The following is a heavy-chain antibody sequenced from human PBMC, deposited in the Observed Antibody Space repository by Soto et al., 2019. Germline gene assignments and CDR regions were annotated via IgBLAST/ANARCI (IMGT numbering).Heavy chain of an antibody. CDR3: ARVQEWELPDY. CDR1: GGSVSSGSYY. D-gene: IGHD1-26*01. CDR2: IYYSGST. J-gene: IGHJ4*02. Sequence: QVQLQESGPGLVKPSETLSLTCTVSGGSVSSGSYYWSWIRQPPGKGLEWIGYIYYSGSTNYNPSLKSRVTISVATSKNQFSLKLSSVTAADTAVYYCARVQEWELPDYWGQGTLVTVSS. V-gene: IGHV4-61*01.